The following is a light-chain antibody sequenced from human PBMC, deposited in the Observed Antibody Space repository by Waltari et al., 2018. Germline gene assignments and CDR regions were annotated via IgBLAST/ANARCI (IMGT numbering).Light chain of an antibody. Sequence: HSSLTQPASVSGSPGQSVTIFCAGTSNDVGGYNYDSWYQEHPGQAPRVIIYDVSDRPSGVSDRFPGSQSGNSASLTISGLQAEDDADYYCSSQSSNDVVLFVGRPKLPVL. V-gene: IGLV2-14*01. CDR1: SNDVGGYNY. CDR3: SSQSSNDVVL. CDR2: DVS. J-gene: IGLJ2*01.